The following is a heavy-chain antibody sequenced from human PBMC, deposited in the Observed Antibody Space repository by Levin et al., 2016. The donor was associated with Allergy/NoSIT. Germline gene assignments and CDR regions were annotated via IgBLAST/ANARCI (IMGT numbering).Heavy chain of an antibody. CDR1: GFTFSIYW. CDR2: INRDGSEK. CDR3: AREGSYSSAFDI. D-gene: IGHD4-11*01. Sequence: LSLTCAASGFTFSIYWMAWVRQAPGKGLEWVANINRDGSEKYYTDSMRGRFTISRDNAKNSLYLQMNSLRDEDTAVYYCAREGSYSSAFDIWGQGTMVTVSS. J-gene: IGHJ3*02. V-gene: IGHV3-7*01.